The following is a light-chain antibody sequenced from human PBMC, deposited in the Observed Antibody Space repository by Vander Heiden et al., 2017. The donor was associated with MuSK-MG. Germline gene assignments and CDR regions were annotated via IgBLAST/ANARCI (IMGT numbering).Light chain of an antibody. CDR1: SSYVGSYNL. Sequence: TISCTGTSSYVGSYNLVSWYHQRPGKAPILMIYEVSQRPSGVANRFSGSKSGTTASMTISGLQAEDEAEYYCGSYAGSSTLVFGGGTKLTVL. CDR3: GSYAGSSTLV. J-gene: IGLJ2*01. CDR2: EVS. V-gene: IGLV2-23*02.